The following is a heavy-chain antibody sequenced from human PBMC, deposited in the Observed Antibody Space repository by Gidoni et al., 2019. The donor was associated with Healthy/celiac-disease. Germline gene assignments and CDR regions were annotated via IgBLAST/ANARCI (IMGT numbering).Heavy chain of an antibody. D-gene: IGHD6-19*01. CDR1: GFTFSSYA. J-gene: IGHJ4*02. V-gene: IGHV3-23*01. CDR2: ISGSGGST. Sequence: EVQLLESGGGLVQPGGSLRLSCAASGFTFSSYAMSWVRQAPGKGLEWVSAISGSGGSTYYADSVKGRFTIARDNSKNTLYLQMNSLRAEYTAVYYCAKAPLYSSGWYYFDYWGQGTLVTVSS. CDR3: AKAPLYSSGWYYFDY.